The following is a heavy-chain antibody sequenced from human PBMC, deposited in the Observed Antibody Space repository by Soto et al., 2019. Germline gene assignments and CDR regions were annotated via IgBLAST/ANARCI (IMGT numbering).Heavy chain of an antibody. CDR2: ISAYNGNT. D-gene: IGHD1-1*01. CDR1: GYTFTSYG. Sequence: ASVKVSCKASGYTFTSYGISWVRQAPGQGLEWMGWISAYNGNTNYAQKLQGRVTMTTDTSTSTAYMELRSLRSDDTAVYYCARMVGTQLGYYYGMDVWGQGTTVTVSS. J-gene: IGHJ6*02. CDR3: ARMVGTQLGYYYGMDV. V-gene: IGHV1-18*01.